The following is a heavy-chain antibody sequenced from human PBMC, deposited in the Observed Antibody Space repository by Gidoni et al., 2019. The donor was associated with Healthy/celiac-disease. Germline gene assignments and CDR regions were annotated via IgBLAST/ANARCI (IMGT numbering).Heavy chain of an antibody. Sequence: QVQLVQSGAEVKKPGSSVKVSCKASGGTFSSYAISWVRQAPGQGLEWMGGIIPIFGTANYAQKFQGRVTITADESTSTAYMELSSLRSEDTAVYYCARAPHYYDSSGYFTHYYGMDVWGQGTTVTVSS. V-gene: IGHV1-69*01. D-gene: IGHD3-22*01. CDR2: IIPIFGTA. J-gene: IGHJ6*02. CDR1: GGTFSSYA. CDR3: ARAPHYYDSSGYFTHYYGMDV.